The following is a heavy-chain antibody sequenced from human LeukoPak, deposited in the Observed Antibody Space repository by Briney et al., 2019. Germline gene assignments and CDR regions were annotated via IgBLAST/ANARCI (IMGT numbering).Heavy chain of an antibody. CDR2: ISYDGSNK. CDR3: ARSYGSGSYSEYYFDY. J-gene: IGHJ4*02. CDR1: GFTFSSYA. D-gene: IGHD3-10*01. V-gene: IGHV3-30*04. Sequence: GGSLRPSCAASGFTFSSYAMHWVRQAPAKGLEWVAVISYDGSNKDYADSVKGRFTISRDNSKNTLYLQMNSLRAEDTAVYYCARSYGSGSYSEYYFDYWGQGTLVTVSS.